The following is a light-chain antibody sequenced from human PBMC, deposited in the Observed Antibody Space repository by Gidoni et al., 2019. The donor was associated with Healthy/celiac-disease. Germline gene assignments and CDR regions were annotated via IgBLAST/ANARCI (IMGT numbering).Light chain of an antibody. CDR1: QSVSSY. V-gene: IGKV3-11*01. Sequence: EIVLTKSPATLSLSPGERATLSCRASQSVSSYLAWYQQKPGQAPRLLIYYASNRATGIPARFSGSGSGTDFTLTISSLEPEYFAVYYCQQRSNWPRTFGQGTKVEIK. CDR3: QQRSNWPRT. J-gene: IGKJ1*01. CDR2: YAS.